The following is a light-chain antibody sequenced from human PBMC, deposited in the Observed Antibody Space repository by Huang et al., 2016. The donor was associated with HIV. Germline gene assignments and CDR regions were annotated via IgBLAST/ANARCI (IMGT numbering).Light chain of an antibody. J-gene: IGKJ1*01. CDR3: QQASTFPRT. CDR1: QSVNSW. CDR2: AAS. Sequence: DIQMTQSPSTVSVSVGDRVTITCRASQSVNSWLAWYQQKPGKAPKLLIYAASTLQNGVPLRFSGSGSGTQVTLTIDTLQPEDLATYYWQQASTFPRTFGQGT. V-gene: IGKV1-12*01.